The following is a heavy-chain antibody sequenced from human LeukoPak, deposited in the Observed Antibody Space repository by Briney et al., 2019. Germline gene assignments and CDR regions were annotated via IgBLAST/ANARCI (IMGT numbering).Heavy chain of an antibody. CDR1: GGSFSGYY. CDR2: INHSGST. Sequence: SETLSLTCAVYGGSFSGYYWSWIRQPPGKGLEWIGEINHSGSTNYNPSLKSRVTISVDTSKKQFSLKLSSVTAADTAVYYCARGGRKSRGVDIVRKKETGYYYYMDVWGKGTTVTVSS. V-gene: IGHV4-34*01. D-gene: IGHD2-15*01. CDR3: ARGGRKSRGVDIVRKKETGYYYYMDV. J-gene: IGHJ6*03.